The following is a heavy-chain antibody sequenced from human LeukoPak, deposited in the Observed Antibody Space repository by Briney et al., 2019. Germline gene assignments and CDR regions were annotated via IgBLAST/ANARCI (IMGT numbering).Heavy chain of an antibody. V-gene: IGHV1-8*01. CDR3: ARGRRLKKTYGVDV. Sequence: ASVKVSCKASGYTFTSYDINWVRQATGQGLEWMGWMNPNSGNTGYAQKFQGRVTMTRNTSISTAYMELSSLRSEDTAVYYCARGRRLKKTYGVDVWGQGTTVTVSS. CDR1: GYTFTSYD. CDR2: MNPNSGNT. J-gene: IGHJ6*02.